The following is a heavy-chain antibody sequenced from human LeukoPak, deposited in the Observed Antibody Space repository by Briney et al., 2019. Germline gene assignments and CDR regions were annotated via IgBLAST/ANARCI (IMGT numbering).Heavy chain of an antibody. V-gene: IGHV3-23*01. CDR1: GFTFSTYT. Sequence: PGGSLRLSCAASGFTFSTYTMYWVRHLPGKGLEWVSIIGNNGGGIHYADSVRGRFTISRDNSKNALYLQMNSLRVEDTAVYYCAIDPNWGTHSWGQGVLVTVSS. J-gene: IGHJ4*02. CDR3: AIDPNWGTHS. CDR2: IGNNGGGI. D-gene: IGHD7-27*01.